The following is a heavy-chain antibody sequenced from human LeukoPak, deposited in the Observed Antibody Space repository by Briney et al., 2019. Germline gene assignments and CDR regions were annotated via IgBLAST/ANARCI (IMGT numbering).Heavy chain of an antibody. CDR2: IYPGDSDT. V-gene: IGHV5-51*01. J-gene: IGHJ3*02. CDR1: GYSFISYW. CDR3: ASHPRAGSTMAVGAFDI. Sequence: GESLKISCKGSGYSFISYWIGWVRQMPGKGLEWMGIIYPGDSDTRYSPSFPGQVTISADKSISTAYLPWSSLKASDTAMYVCASHPRAGSTMAVGAFDIWGQGTMVTVSS. D-gene: IGHD3-10*01.